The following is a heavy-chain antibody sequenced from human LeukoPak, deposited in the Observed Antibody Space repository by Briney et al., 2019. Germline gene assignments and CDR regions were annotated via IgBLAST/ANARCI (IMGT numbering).Heavy chain of an antibody. CDR3: VRSALDTYYYDSSAYDADY. Sequence: GGSLRLSCAASGFTFYNFAMNWVRQAPGKGLEWVSYISGSSSIIYYADSVKGRFTISRDNAMNSLHLQMNSLRDEDTAVYYCVRSALDTYYYDSSAYDADYWGQGTLVTVSS. D-gene: IGHD3-22*01. CDR1: GFTFYNFA. V-gene: IGHV3-48*02. CDR2: ISGSSSII. J-gene: IGHJ4*02.